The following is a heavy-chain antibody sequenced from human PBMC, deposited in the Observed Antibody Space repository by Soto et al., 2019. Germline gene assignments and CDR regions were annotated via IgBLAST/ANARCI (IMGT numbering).Heavy chain of an antibody. J-gene: IGHJ4*02. CDR1: GFTFSSYG. CDR3: ARTDCGGDCSHGLFDY. V-gene: IGHV3-33*01. CDR2: IWYDGSNK. Sequence: QVQLVESGGGVVQPGRSLRLSCAASGFTFSSYGMHWVRQAPGKGLEWVAVIWYDGSNKYYADSVKGRFTISRDNSKNTLYLQMNSLRAEDTAVYYCARTDCGGDCSHGLFDYWGQGTLVTVSS. D-gene: IGHD2-21*02.